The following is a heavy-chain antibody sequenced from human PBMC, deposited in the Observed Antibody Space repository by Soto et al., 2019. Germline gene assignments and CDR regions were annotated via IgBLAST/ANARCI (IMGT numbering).Heavy chain of an antibody. D-gene: IGHD5-18*01. V-gene: IGHV3-21*01. CDR2: ISSSSSYI. J-gene: IGHJ6*02. CDR1: GFTFSSYS. CDR3: ARDAKYSYGSGHGGMDV. Sequence: GGSLRLSCAASGFTFSSYSMNWVRQAPGKGLEWVSSISSSSSYIYYADSVKGRFTISRDNAKNSLYLQMNSLRAEDTAVYYCARDAKYSYGSGHGGMDVWGQGTTVTVSS.